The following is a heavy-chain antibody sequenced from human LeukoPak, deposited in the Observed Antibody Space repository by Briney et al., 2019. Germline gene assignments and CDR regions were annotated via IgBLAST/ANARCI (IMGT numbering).Heavy chain of an antibody. CDR1: GYTFTGYY. Sequence: ASVKVSCKASGYTFTGYYMHWVRQAPGQGLEWMGWINPNSGVTNFAQKFQGRVTMTRDTSLSTAYMELSRLRSDDTAVYYCARARIMNTFGGVNWFDPWGQGSLVTVSS. CDR3: ARARIMNTFGGVNWFDP. V-gene: IGHV1-2*02. CDR2: INPNSGVT. D-gene: IGHD3-16*01. J-gene: IGHJ5*02.